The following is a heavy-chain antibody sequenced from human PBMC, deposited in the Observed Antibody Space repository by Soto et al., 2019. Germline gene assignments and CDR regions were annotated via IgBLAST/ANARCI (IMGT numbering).Heavy chain of an antibody. V-gene: IGHV1-18*01. CDR2: ISTYNGNT. CDR1: GYTFANYG. J-gene: IGHJ6*02. D-gene: IGHD2-2*01. CDR3: ARAGYCSSTSCYVAAIYYYGMDV. Sequence: GASVKVSCKAYGYTFANYGFTWVRQAPGQGLEWMGWISTYNGNTNYAQKLQGRVSMTTDTSTSTAYMELRSLRSDDTAVYYCARAGYCSSTSCYVAAIYYYGMDVWGQGTTVTVSS.